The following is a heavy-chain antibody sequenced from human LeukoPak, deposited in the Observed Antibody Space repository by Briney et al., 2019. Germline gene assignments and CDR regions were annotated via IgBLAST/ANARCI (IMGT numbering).Heavy chain of an antibody. CDR2: INPNSGGT. V-gene: IGHV1-2*02. J-gene: IGHJ4*02. CDR3: ARGGFVSGPAAPPGY. Sequence: ASVKVSCKASGYTFTGYYMHWMRQAPGQGLEWMGWINPNSGGTNYAQKFQGRVTMTRDTSISTAYMELSRLRSDDTALYYCARGGFVSGPAAPPGYWGQGTLVTVSS. CDR1: GYTFTGYY. D-gene: IGHD2-2*01.